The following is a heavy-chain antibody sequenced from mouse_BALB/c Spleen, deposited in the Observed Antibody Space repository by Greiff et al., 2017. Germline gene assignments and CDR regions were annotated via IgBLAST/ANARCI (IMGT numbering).Heavy chain of an antibody. V-gene: IGHV7-3*02. Sequence: EVKVVESGGGLVQPGGSLRLSCATSGFTFTDYYMSWVRQPPGKALEWLGFIRNKANGYTTEYSASVKGRFTISRDNSQSILYLQMNTLRAEDSATYYCARGLLTSDYWGQGTTLTVSS. CDR3: ARGLLTSDY. J-gene: IGHJ2*01. CDR1: GFTFTDYY. D-gene: IGHD4-1*01. CDR2: IRNKANGYTT.